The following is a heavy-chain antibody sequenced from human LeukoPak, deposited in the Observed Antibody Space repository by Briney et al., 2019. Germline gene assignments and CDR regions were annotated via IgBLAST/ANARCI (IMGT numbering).Heavy chain of an antibody. CDR3: ARVLLGYSGTPVGWFDP. J-gene: IGHJ5*02. CDR1: GFNFSTYA. D-gene: IGHD1-26*01. Sequence: GGSLRLSCAASGFNFSTYAIHWVRQAPGQGLEWMGWINPNSGGTNYAQKFQGRVTMTRDTSISTAYMELSRLRSDDTAVYYCARVLLGYSGTPVGWFDPWGQGTLVTVSS. V-gene: IGHV1-2*02. CDR2: INPNSGGT.